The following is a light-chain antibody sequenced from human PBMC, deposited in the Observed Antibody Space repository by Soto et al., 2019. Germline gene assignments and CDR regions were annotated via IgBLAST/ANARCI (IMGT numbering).Light chain of an antibody. CDR1: QSVSSY. CDR3: QKYNNWPPWT. V-gene: IGKV3D-15*01. CDR2: DAS. Sequence: IVMTQSPATLSVSPGETATLSCRASQSVSSYLAWYQQKPGQAPRLLIYDASNRATGIPARFSGSGSGTDFTLTISRLQSEDFAVYYCQKYNNWPPWTVGQGTKVDI. J-gene: IGKJ1*01.